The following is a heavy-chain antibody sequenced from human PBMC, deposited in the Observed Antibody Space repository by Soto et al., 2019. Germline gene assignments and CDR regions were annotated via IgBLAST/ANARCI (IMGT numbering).Heavy chain of an antibody. J-gene: IGHJ4*02. D-gene: IGHD3-22*01. CDR3: ARVATYYYDSSGYPPSSYFDY. CDR1: GGTFSSYA. CDR2: IIPIFGTA. Sequence: SVKVSCKASGGTFSSYAISWVRQAPGQGLEWMGGIIPIFGTANYAQKFQGRVTITADESTSTAYMELSSLRSEDTAVYYCARVATYYYDSSGYPPSSYFDYWGQGTLVTVSS. V-gene: IGHV1-69*13.